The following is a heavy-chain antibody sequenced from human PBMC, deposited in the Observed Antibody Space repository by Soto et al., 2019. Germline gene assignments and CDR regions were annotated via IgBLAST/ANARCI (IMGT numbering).Heavy chain of an antibody. CDR3: ARHDDCSSTGCYSRGGWFYP. J-gene: IGHJ5*02. CDR1: GGSISSSSYY. V-gene: IGHV4-39*01. CDR2: IYYSGST. Sequence: SETLSLTCTVSGGSISSSSYYWGWIRQPPGKGLEWIGSIYYSGSTYYNPSLKSRVTISVDTSKNQFSLKLSSVTAADTAVYYCARHDDCSSTGCYSRGGWFYPWGQGTLVTVSS. D-gene: IGHD2-2*01.